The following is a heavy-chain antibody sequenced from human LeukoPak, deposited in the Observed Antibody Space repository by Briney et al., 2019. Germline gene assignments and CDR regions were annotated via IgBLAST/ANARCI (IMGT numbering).Heavy chain of an antibody. CDR3: ARDYYWYDY. V-gene: IGHV3-48*03. CDR2: ISSSGSTI. J-gene: IGHJ4*02. CDR1: GFSFSSYE. Sequence: GGSLRLSCAASGFSFSSYEMNWVRQAPGKGLEWVSYISSSGSTINYADSVKGRFTISRDNAKDSLYLQMNSLRAEDTAVIYCARDYYWYDYWGQGTLVTVSS. D-gene: IGHD2-8*01.